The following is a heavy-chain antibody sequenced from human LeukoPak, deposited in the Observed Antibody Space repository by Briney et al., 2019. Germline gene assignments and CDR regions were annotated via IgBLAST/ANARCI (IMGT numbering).Heavy chain of an antibody. J-gene: IGHJ4*02. CDR1: GFTFSSYW. CDR2: INSDGSST. D-gene: IGHD2-15*01. CDR3: AREAKATKYCSGGSCYVDY. V-gene: IGHV3-74*01. Sequence: GGSLRLSCAASGFTFSSYWMHWVRQAPGKGLVWVSRINSDGSSTSYADSVKGRFTISRDNAKNTLYLQMNSLRAEDTAVYYCAREAKATKYCSGGSCYVDYWAREPWSPSPQ.